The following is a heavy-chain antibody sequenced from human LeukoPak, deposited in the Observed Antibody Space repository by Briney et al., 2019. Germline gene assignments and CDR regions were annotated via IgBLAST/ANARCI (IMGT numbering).Heavy chain of an antibody. Sequence: SETLSLTCTVSGDSISSYYWSWIRQPPGKGLEWIGYIYYSGSTNYNPSLKSRVTISVDTSKNQFSLKLSSVTAADTAVYYCAREYSTETNAFDIWGQGTMVTVSS. V-gene: IGHV4-59*01. J-gene: IGHJ3*02. CDR2: IYYSGST. D-gene: IGHD4-11*01. CDR1: GDSISSYY. CDR3: AREYSTETNAFDI.